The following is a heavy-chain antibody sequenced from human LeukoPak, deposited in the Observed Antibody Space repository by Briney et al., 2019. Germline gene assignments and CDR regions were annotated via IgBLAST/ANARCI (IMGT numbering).Heavy chain of an antibody. CDR2: FDPEAGET. D-gene: IGHD6-19*01. V-gene: IGHV1-24*01. CDR3: AADSRRSSGWFLPDRFDI. CDR1: GYTLTDLS. J-gene: IGHJ3*02. Sequence: GASVKVSCKVSGYTLTDLSMHWVRQTPGSGPEWMGGFDPEAGETVYAQKFQGRVTMTDDTSTGTAYMELSSLRSEDTAVYYCAADSRRSSGWFLPDRFDIWGQGTKVTVSS.